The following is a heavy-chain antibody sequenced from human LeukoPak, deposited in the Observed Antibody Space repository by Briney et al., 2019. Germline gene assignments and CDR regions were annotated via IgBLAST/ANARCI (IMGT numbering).Heavy chain of an antibody. D-gene: IGHD6-19*01. CDR3: ARGVSSSGWYSSLDP. V-gene: IGHV3-53*01. J-gene: IGHJ5*02. Sequence: GGSLRLSCAASGITVSSNYMSWVRQAPGKGLEWVSVICSGGSTYYADSVKGRFTISRDNSKNTLYLQMNSLRAEDTAVYYCARGVSSSGWYSSLDPWGQGTLVTVSS. CDR1: GITVSSNY. CDR2: ICSGGST.